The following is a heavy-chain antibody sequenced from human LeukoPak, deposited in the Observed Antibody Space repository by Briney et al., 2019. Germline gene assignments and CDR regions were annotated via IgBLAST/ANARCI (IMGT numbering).Heavy chain of an antibody. CDR1: GGSFSGYY. V-gene: IGHV4-34*01. CDR3: ASDRIEVDAFDI. Sequence: TSETLSLTCAVYGGSFSGYYWSWIRQPPGKGLEWIGEITHSGSTNYNPSLKSRVTISGDMSKNQFSLKLSSVTAADTAVYYCASDRIEVDAFDIWGQGTMVTVSS. J-gene: IGHJ3*02. D-gene: IGHD2-15*01. CDR2: ITHSGST.